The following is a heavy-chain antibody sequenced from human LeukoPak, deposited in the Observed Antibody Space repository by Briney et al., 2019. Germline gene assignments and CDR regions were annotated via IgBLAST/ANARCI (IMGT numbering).Heavy chain of an antibody. CDR2: ISGSGGST. V-gene: IGHV3-23*01. CDR1: GFTFSSYA. J-gene: IGHJ4*02. CDR3: AKDLITMVRGLNFDY. Sequence: PGGSLRLSCAASGFTFSSYAMSWVRQAPGKGLEWVSAISGSGGSTYYADSVKGRFTISRDNSKNTLSLQMNSLRAEDTAVYYCAKDLITMVRGLNFDYWGQGTLVTVSS. D-gene: IGHD3-10*01.